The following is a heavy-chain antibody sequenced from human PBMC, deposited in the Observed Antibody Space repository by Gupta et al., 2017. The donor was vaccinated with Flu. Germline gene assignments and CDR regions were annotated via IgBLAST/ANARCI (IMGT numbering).Heavy chain of an antibody. CDR1: GFTFSTYS. V-gene: IGHV3-21*01. CDR2: ISGSSSNI. Sequence: EVQLVESGGGLVKPGGSLRLSCAASGFTFSTYSMNWDRQAPGKGFEWVSFISGSSSNIYYADSVKGRFTISRDNAKKSLYLQMNSLRAEDTAVYYCAREWWTAKNWFDLWGQGTLVTVSS. D-gene: IGHD2-15*01. J-gene: IGHJ5*02. CDR3: AREWWTAKNWFDL.